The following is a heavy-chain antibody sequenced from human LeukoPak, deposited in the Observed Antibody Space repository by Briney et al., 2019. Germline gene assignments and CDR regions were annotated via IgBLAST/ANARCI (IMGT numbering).Heavy chain of an antibody. D-gene: IGHD1-26*01. J-gene: IGHJ4*02. CDR2: INPKSGGT. Sequence: ASVKASCKASGYTFIDHYIHWVRQAPGQGLEWMGRINPKSGGTNHAQKFQGRVTMTRDTSISTAYMELSSLRSDDTAVYFCARETYNGRYYYFDYWGQGTLVTVSS. CDR3: ARETYNGRYYYFDY. CDR1: GYTFIDHY. V-gene: IGHV1-2*06.